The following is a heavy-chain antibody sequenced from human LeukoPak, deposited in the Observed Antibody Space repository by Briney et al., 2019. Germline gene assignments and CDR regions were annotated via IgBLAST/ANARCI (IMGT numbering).Heavy chain of an antibody. CDR3: AKGTAAAGIGFDP. V-gene: IGHV3-23*01. CDR1: GFTFSSYS. CDR2: ISWNSGNI. D-gene: IGHD6-13*01. J-gene: IGHJ5*02. Sequence: GGSLRLSCAASGFTFSSYSMNWVRQAPGKGLEWVSGISWNSGNIGYADSVKGRFTISRDNSKNTLYLQMNSLRAEDTAVYYCAKGTAAAGIGFDPWGQGTLVTVSS.